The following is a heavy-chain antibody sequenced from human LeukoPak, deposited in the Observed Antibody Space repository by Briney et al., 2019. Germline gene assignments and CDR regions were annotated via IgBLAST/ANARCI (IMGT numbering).Heavy chain of an antibody. Sequence: GGSLRLSCAASGFTFSSYGMHWARQAPGKGLEWVAVIWNDGSDKYYADSVKGRFTISRDNSKNTLYLQMNSLRAEDTAVYYCAKPTRGSRSFLIDFWGQGTLVTVSS. D-gene: IGHD1-26*01. CDR3: AKPTRGSRSFLIDF. CDR2: IWNDGSDK. J-gene: IGHJ4*02. V-gene: IGHV3-33*06. CDR1: GFTFSSYG.